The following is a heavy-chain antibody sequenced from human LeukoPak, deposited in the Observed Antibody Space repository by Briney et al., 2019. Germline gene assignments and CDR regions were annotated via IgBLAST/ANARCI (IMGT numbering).Heavy chain of an antibody. J-gene: IGHJ5*02. V-gene: IGHV4-31*03. D-gene: IGHD2-2*01. CDR2: IYYSGST. CDR3: ARGRGSFWGYCSSTSCPTHWFDP. Sequence: SETLSLTCTVSGGSISSGGYYWSWIRQHPGKGLEWIGYIYYSGSTYYNPSLKSRVTISVDTSKNQFSLKLSSVTAADTAVYYCARGRGSFWGYCSSTSCPTHWFDPWGQGTLVTVSS. CDR1: GGSISSGGYY.